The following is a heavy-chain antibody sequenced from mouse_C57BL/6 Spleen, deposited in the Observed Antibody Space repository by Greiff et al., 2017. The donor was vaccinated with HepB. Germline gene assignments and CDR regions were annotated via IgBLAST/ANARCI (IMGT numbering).Heavy chain of an antibody. CDR2: ISDGGSYT. D-gene: IGHD2-1*01. J-gene: IGHJ1*03. CDR3: ARDRVYGNHWYFDV. Sequence: EVKLMESGGGLVKPGGSLKLSCAASGFTFSSYAMSWVRQTPEKRLEWVATISDGGSYTYYPDNVKGRFTISRDNAKNNLYLQMSHLKSEDTAMYYCARDRVYGNHWYFDVWGTGTTVTVSS. V-gene: IGHV5-4*01. CDR1: GFTFSSYA.